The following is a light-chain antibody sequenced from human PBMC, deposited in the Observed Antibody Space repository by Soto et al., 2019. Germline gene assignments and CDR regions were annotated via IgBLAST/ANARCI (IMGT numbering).Light chain of an antibody. Sequence: EMVWTQSPGTMSLSPGERATLSCRASQSVSSSYLAWYQQKPGQAPRLLIYGASSRATGIPDRFSGSGSGTDFTLTISRLEPEDFAVYYCQQSGSSSYTFGQGNKLEIK. CDR1: QSVSSSY. V-gene: IGKV3-20*01. CDR3: QQSGSSSYT. CDR2: GAS. J-gene: IGKJ2*01.